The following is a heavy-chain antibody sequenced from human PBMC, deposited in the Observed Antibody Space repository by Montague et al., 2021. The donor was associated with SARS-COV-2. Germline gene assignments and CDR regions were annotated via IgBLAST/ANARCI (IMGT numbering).Heavy chain of an antibody. Sequence: TLSLTCTVSGASISSTNYYWSWIRQPAGKGLEWIGRIYSSGVTNYNPSLKSRVSISLDTSKNEFSLKVTSLTAADTAVYYCARHATSRGYWSWLDPWGQGALV. CDR3: ARHATSRGYWSWLDP. D-gene: IGHD5-12*01. J-gene: IGHJ5*02. CDR1: GASISSTNYY. CDR2: IYSSGVT. V-gene: IGHV4-61*02.